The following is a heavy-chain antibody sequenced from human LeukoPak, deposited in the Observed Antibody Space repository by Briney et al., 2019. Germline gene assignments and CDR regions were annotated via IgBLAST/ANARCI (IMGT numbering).Heavy chain of an antibody. Sequence: GGSLRLSCAASGFTFNKYAMTWVRQAPGKGLEWVSVISGSGQNTYYADSVKGRFTISRDNFKNMMYLQMDSLRVEDTAVYYCALRTDYWGQGILVSVSS. CDR3: ALRTDY. V-gene: IGHV3-23*01. CDR1: GFTFNKYA. CDR2: ISGSGQNT. J-gene: IGHJ4*01.